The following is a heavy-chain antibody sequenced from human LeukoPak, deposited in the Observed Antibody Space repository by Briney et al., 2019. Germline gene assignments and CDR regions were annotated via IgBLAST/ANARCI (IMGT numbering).Heavy chain of an antibody. J-gene: IGHJ4*02. D-gene: IGHD2-2*01. V-gene: IGHV3-33*08. CDR1: GFTFSNYG. Sequence: GGSLRLSCAASGFTFSNYGMHWVRQAPGKGLEWVAVIWYDGSNKYYADSVKGRFTISRDNSKNTLYLQMNSLRAEDTAVYYCAKASGFSSTWHKYWGQGTLVTVSS. CDR2: IWYDGSNK. CDR3: AKASGFSSTWHKY.